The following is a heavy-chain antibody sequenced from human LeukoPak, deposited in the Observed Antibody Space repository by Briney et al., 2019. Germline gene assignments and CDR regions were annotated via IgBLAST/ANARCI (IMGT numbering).Heavy chain of an antibody. J-gene: IGHJ4*02. CDR1: GYTFTSYY. V-gene: IGHV1-46*01. CDR3: ARAQGYGDYDY. D-gene: IGHD4-17*01. Sequence: ASVKVSCKASGYTFTSYYMHWARQAPGQGLEWMGIINPSGGSTNYAQKLQGRVTMTTDTSTSTAYMELRSLRSDDTAVYYCARAQGYGDYDYWGQGTLVTVSS. CDR2: INPSGGST.